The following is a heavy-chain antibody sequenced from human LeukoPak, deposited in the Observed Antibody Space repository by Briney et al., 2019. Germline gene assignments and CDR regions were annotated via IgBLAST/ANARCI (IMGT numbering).Heavy chain of an antibody. Sequence: SETLSLTCAVYGGSFSGYYWSWIRQPPGKGLEWIGEINHSGSTNYNPSLKSRVTISVDTSKNQFSLKLSSVTAADTAVYYCARGWLGSYRPFVYWGQGTLVTVSS. CDR2: INHSGST. J-gene: IGHJ4*02. V-gene: IGHV4-34*01. CDR1: GGSFSGYY. CDR3: ARGWLGSYRPFVY. D-gene: IGHD1-26*01.